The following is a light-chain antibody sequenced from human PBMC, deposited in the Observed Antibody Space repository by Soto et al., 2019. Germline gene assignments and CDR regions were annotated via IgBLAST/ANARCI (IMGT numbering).Light chain of an antibody. V-gene: IGKV3-20*01. Sequence: EIVLTQSPGTPSLSPGERATLSCRASQSANRFLAWFQQKPGQAPRLLIYGASNRATGIPDRFSGSGSETDFPLTITRLEPGDSAVYYCHHYVGSPWAFGQGTKVEI. CDR3: HHYVGSPWA. CDR1: QSANRF. J-gene: IGKJ1*01. CDR2: GAS.